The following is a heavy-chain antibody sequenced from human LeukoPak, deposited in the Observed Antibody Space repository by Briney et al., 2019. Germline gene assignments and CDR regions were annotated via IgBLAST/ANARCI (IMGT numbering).Heavy chain of an antibody. V-gene: IGHV4-39*01. CDR3: ARVGVVPAAKGPLDY. D-gene: IGHD2-2*01. CDR1: GGSISSSSYY. J-gene: IGHJ4*02. Sequence: SETLSLTCTVSGGSISSSSYYWGWIRQPPGKGLEWIGSIYYSGSTYYNPSLKSRVTISVDTSKNQFSLKLSSVTAADTAVYYCARVGVVPAAKGPLDYWGQGTLVTVSS. CDR2: IYYSGST.